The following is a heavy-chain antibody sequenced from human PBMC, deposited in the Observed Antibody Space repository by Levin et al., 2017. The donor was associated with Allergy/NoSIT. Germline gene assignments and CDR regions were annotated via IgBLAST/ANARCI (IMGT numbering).Heavy chain of an antibody. V-gene: IGHV3-23*01. CDR3: AKDLQLTY. CDR2: VSPSGENT. Sequence: GESLKISCAASGFTFSSAAMGWVRQAPGKGLEWVTVVSPSGENTYYADSVKGRFIISRDNSKNTLYLAMISLRGEDTAVYYCAKDLQLTYGGQGTLVTVSS. D-gene: IGHD3-9*01. CDR1: GFTFSSAA. J-gene: IGHJ4*02.